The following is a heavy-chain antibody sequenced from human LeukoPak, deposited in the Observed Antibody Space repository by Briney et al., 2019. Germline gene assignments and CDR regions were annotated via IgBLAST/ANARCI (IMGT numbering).Heavy chain of an antibody. CDR3: AFYDSSGYDYFDY. CDR1: GFTFSSYA. V-gene: IGHV3-23*01. CDR2: ISGSGGST. J-gene: IGHJ4*02. D-gene: IGHD3-22*01. Sequence: PGGSLRLSCAASGFTFSSYAMSWVRQAPGKGLEWVSAISGSGGSTYYADSVKGRFTISRDNSKNTLYLQMNSLRAEDTAVYYCAFYDSSGYDYFDYWGQGTLVTVSS.